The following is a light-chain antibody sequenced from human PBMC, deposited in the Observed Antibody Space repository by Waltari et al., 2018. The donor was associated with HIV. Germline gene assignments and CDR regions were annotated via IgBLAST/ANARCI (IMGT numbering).Light chain of an antibody. V-gene: IGLV3-25*03. Sequence: SYELTQPPSMSVSPGQTARITCFGDALPNRYAYWYQQRPGQAPVLGIYKDRERPSGIPGRFSGPNAGTTVTLISSGVQPEDEADYYCQSADRSGSHVVFGGGTKVTV. CDR1: ALPNRY. J-gene: IGLJ2*01. CDR3: QSADRSGSHVV. CDR2: KDR.